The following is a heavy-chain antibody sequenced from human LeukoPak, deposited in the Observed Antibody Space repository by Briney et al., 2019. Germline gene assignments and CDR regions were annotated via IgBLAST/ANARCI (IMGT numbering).Heavy chain of an antibody. CDR1: GFTFTSSA. CDR3: AAAYYDFWSGPPRDYYMDV. Sequence: GTSVKVSCKASGFTFTSSAMQWVRQARGQRLEWIGWIVVGSGNTNYAQKFQERVTITRDMSTSTAYMELSSLRSEDTAVYYCAAAYYDFWSGPPRDYYMDVWGKGTTVTVS. D-gene: IGHD3-3*01. CDR2: IVVGSGNT. J-gene: IGHJ6*03. V-gene: IGHV1-58*02.